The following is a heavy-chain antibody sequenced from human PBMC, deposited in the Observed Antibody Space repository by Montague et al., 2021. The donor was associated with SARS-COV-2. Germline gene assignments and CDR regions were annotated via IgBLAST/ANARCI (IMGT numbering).Heavy chain of an antibody. J-gene: IGHJ3*02. Sequence: SETLSLTCTVSGGSITRNYYWGWIRQPPGKGLEWVGNIYYSGTTFINPXXESRVTISVDASKNQFSLNLTSVTAADTAVYYCARPLVRGVPKAFDIRGQGALVIVSS. CDR1: GGSITRNYY. CDR2: IYYSGTT. V-gene: IGHV4-39*01. D-gene: IGHD3-10*01. CDR3: ARPLVRGVPKAFDI.